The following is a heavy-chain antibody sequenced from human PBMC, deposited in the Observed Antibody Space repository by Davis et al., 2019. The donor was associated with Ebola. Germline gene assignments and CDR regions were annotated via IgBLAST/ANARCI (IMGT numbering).Heavy chain of an antibody. CDR1: GFTFSSYA. J-gene: IGHJ6*02. Sequence: GESLKISCAASGFTFSSYAMHWVRQAPGKGLEHVSSVSNNGGNTFYANSVEGRFTISRDNSKNTLYHQMGSLRPEDMALYYCARGLGYYGYDYYGMDVRGQGTTVTVSS. CDR2: VSNNGGNT. V-gene: IGHV3-64*01. D-gene: IGHD3-10*01. CDR3: ARGLGYYGYDYYGMDV.